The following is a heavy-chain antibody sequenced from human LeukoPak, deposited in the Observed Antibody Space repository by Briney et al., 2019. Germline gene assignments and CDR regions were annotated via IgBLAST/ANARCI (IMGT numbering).Heavy chain of an antibody. Sequence: ASVKVSCKASGYTFTAYYMHWVRQAPGQGLEWMGWINPNGDGTNYAQKFQGRVTMTRDTSISTAYMELSRLRSDDTAVYYCARGYCSSTSCYDYFDYWGQGTLVTVSS. J-gene: IGHJ4*02. CDR3: ARGYCSSTSCYDYFDY. V-gene: IGHV1-2*02. D-gene: IGHD2-2*01. CDR2: INPNGDGT. CDR1: GYTFTAYY.